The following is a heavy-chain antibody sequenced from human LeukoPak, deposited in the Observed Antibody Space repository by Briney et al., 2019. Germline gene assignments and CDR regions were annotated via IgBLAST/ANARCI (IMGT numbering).Heavy chain of an antibody. Sequence: HWASVKVSCKASGYTFTGYYMHWVRQAPGQGLEWMGWMNPNSGDTNYAQTFQGRVTMTRDTSISTGYMELSRLKSDDTAVYYCARWAIEPLDYWGQGTLVTVSS. V-gene: IGHV1-2*02. D-gene: IGHD1-14*01. CDR3: ARWAIEPLDY. CDR2: MNPNSGDT. J-gene: IGHJ4*02. CDR1: GYTFTGYY.